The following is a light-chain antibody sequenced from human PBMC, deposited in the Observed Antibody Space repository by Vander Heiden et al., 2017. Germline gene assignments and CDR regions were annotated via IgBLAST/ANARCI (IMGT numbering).Light chain of an antibody. Sequence: HSVLTQPPSVSGSPGQRVTISCAGSSSNIGAGYDVHWYQHLQGTAPQRRRLGNTNRPSGGPDRFSGSKAGTSDSRAITGLQAEDEADDDCQSYDSSLSSVIVGGGTKLTVL. J-gene: IGLJ2*01. CDR3: QSYDSSLSSVI. V-gene: IGLV1-40*01. CDR2: GNT. CDR1: SSNIGAGYD.